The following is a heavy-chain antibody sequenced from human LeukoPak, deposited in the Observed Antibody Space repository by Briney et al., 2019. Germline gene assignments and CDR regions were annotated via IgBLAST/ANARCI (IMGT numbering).Heavy chain of an antibody. V-gene: IGHV4-59*01. CDR2: IYYSGST. J-gene: IGHJ4*02. CDR1: GGSISSYY. D-gene: IGHD5-12*01. CDR3: ASSDSGYEGFYFDY. Sequence: SGTLSLTCTVSGGSISSYYWSWIRQPPGKGLEWIGYIYYSGSTNYNPSLKSRVTISVDTSKNQFSLKLSSVTAADTAVYYCASSDSGYEGFYFDYWGQGTLVTVSS.